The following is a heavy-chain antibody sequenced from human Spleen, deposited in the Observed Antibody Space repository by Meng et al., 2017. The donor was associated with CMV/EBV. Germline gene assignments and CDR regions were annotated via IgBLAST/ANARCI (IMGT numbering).Heavy chain of an antibody. CDR3: ARVGWLRNDGGMDV. Sequence: AETLSLTCAVSGGSLSGYYWNWIRQPPGKGLEWIGDISDGGIANYHPSLKSRVAISLDKPKNQFSVKLNSVTAADTAVYYCARVGWLRNDGGMDVWGQGTTVTVSS. J-gene: IGHJ6*02. CDR2: ISDGGIA. CDR1: GGSLSGYY. D-gene: IGHD5-12*01. V-gene: IGHV4-34*01.